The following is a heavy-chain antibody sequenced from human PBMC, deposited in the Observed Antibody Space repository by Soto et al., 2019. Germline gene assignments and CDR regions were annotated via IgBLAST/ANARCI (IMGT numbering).Heavy chain of an antibody. CDR3: AREGGYSYGYAFDI. D-gene: IGHD5-18*01. V-gene: IGHV3-33*01. CDR1: GFTFSSYG. Sequence: QVQLVESGGGGVQPGRSLRLSCVASGFTFSSYGMHWVRQAPGKGLEWVAVIWYDGSNKYYADSVKGRFTIYRDNYKSTLYLQMNSLRAEDMAVYYCAREGGYSYGYAFDIWGQGTMVTVSS. J-gene: IGHJ3*02. CDR2: IWYDGSNK.